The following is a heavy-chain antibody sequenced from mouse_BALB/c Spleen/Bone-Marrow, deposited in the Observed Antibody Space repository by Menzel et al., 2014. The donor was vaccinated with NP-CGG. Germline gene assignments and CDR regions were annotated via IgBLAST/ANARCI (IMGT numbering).Heavy chain of an antibody. CDR3: ARPTIYYDYDGYAMDY. CDR1: GFTFSDYY. CDR2: ISNGGGST. V-gene: IGHV5-12*02. Sequence: EVKLVESGGGLVQPGGSLKLSCATSGFTFSDYYMYWVRQTPEKRLEWVAYISNGGGSTYYPDTVKGRFTISGDNAKNTLYLQMSRLKSEDTAMYYCARPTIYYDYDGYAMDYWGQGTSVTVSS. J-gene: IGHJ4*01. D-gene: IGHD2-4*01.